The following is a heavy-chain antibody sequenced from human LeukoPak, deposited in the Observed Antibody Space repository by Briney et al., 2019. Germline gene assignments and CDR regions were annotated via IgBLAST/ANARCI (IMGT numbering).Heavy chain of an antibody. CDR2: IYYSGST. D-gene: IGHD3-22*01. V-gene: IGHV4-30-4*08. CDR1: GGSISSTNYY. CDR3: ATTLNYYDSSGYSDY. Sequence: SETLSLTCTVSGGSISSTNYYWGWIRQPPGKGLEWIGYIYYSGSTYYNPSLKSRVTISVDTSKNQFSLKLSSVTAADTAVYYCATTLNYYDSSGYSDYWGQGTLVTVSS. J-gene: IGHJ4*02.